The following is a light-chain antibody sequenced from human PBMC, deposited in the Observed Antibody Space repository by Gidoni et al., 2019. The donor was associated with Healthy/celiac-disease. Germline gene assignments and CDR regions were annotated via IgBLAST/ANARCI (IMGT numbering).Light chain of an antibody. CDR3: QQYGSSPYT. V-gene: IGKV3-20*01. CDR1: QSVSSSY. Sequence: EIVLTQSPGTLSLSPGERATLSCRASQSVSSSYLAWYQQKPGQAPRLLIYGASSRATGIPDRFSGSGSGTDFTLTISRLEPEDFEVYYCQQYGSSPYTFXQXTKLEIK. J-gene: IGKJ2*01. CDR2: GAS.